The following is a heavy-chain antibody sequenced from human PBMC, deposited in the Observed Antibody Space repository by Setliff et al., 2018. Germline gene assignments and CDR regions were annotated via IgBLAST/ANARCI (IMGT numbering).Heavy chain of an antibody. CDR2: IGGRGIST. J-gene: IGHJ4*02. V-gene: IGHV3-23*01. CDR1: GFTFGDFA. Sequence: PGGSLRLSCAASGFTFGDFAMTWVRQAPGKGLEWVSGIGGRGISTYYADSVKGWFIISRDNAKNSLYLQMNSLRAEDTAVYYCATHPIVVVPAGNYWGQGTLVTVSS. D-gene: IGHD2-2*01. CDR3: ATHPIVVVPAGNY.